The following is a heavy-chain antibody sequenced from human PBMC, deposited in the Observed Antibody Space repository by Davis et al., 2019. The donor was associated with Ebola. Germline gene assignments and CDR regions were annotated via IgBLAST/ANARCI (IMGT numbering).Heavy chain of an antibody. V-gene: IGHV5-10-1*01. Sequence: GESLKISCKGSGYSFTSYWISWVRQMPGKGLEWMGRIDPSDSYTIYSPSFQGHVTISADKSISTAYLQWSSLKASDTAMYYCARLSYDYSNSLRGAAVDYWGQGTLVTVSS. CDR1: GYSFTSYW. D-gene: IGHD4-11*01. CDR3: ARLSYDYSNSLRGAAVDY. CDR2: IDPSDSYT. J-gene: IGHJ4*02.